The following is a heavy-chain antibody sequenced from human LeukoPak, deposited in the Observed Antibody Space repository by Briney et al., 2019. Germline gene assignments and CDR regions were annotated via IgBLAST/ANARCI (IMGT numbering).Heavy chain of an antibody. CDR2: ISGSGGST. J-gene: IGHJ4*02. V-gene: IGHV3-23*01. CDR3: ASTIFGVVIIFPSRLGY. D-gene: IGHD3-3*01. CDR1: GFTFSSYA. Sequence: GGSLRLSCAASGFTFSSYAMSWVRQAPGKGLEWVSAISGSGGSTYYADSVKGRFTISRDNSKNTLYLQMNSLRAEDTAVYYCASTIFGVVIIFPSRLGYWGQGTLVTVSS.